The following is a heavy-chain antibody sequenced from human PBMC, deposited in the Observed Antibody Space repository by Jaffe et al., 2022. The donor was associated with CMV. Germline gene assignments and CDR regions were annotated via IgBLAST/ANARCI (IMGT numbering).Heavy chain of an antibody. Sequence: QLQLQESGPGLVKPSETLSLTCTVSGGSISSSSYYWGWIRQPPGKGLEWIGSIYYSGSTYYNPSLKSRVTISVDTSKNQFSLKLSSVTAADTAVYYCASQINYYDSSGYPDDAFDIWGQGTMVTVSS. CDR3: ASQINYYDSSGYPDDAFDI. V-gene: IGHV4-39*01. CDR2: IYYSGST. D-gene: IGHD3-22*01. CDR1: GGSISSSSYY. J-gene: IGHJ3*02.